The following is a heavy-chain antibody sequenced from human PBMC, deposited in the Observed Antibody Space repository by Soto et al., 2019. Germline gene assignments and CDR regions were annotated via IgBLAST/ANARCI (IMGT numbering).Heavy chain of an antibody. D-gene: IGHD3-9*01. V-gene: IGHV3-64D*08. J-gene: IGHJ6*02. CDR1: GFTFSSYA. Sequence: GGSLRLSCSASGFTFSSYAMHWVRQAPGKGLEYVSAISSNGGSTYYADSVKGRFTISRDNSKNTLYLQMSSLRAEDTAVYYCVKEAYYDILTGPYYYYGMDVWGQGTTVTVSS. CDR3: VKEAYYDILTGPYYYYGMDV. CDR2: ISSNGGST.